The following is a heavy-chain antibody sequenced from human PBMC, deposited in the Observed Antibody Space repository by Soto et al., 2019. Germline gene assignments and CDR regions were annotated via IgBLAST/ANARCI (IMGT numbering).Heavy chain of an antibody. V-gene: IGHV5-51*01. Sequence: PGESLKISFKGSGYSFTSYWIGWVRQMPGKGLEWMGIIYPGDSDTRYSPSFQGQVTISADKSISTAYLQWSSLKASDTAMYYCARHEPGKQLPYYYGMVVWGQGTTVTVSS. J-gene: IGHJ6*02. CDR1: GYSFTSYW. CDR3: ARHEPGKQLPYYYGMVV. CDR2: IYPGDSDT. D-gene: IGHD6-13*01.